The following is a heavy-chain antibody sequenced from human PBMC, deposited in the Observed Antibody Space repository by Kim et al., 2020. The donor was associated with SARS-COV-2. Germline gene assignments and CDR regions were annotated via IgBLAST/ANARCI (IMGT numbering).Heavy chain of an antibody. CDR3: ARVPLWFGEFDAFDI. J-gene: IGHJ3*02. V-gene: IGHV3-48*02. Sequence: GGSLRLSCAASGFTFSSYSMNWVRQAPGKGLEWVSYISSSSSTIYYADSVKGRFTISRDNAKNSLYLQMNSLRDEDTAVYYCARVPLWFGEFDAFDIWGQGTMVTVSS. D-gene: IGHD3-10*01. CDR2: ISSSSSTI. CDR1: GFTFSSYS.